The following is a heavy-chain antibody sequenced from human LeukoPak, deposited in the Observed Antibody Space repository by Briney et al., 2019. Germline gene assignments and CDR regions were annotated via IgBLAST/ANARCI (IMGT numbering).Heavy chain of an antibody. CDR3: AKLGALMKCGLDV. CDR2: IYYSGNT. J-gene: IGHJ6*02. V-gene: IGHV4-39*01. CDR1: GGSIISSSYY. Sequence: SETLSLTCTVSGGSIISSSYYWGWIRQPPGKGLEWIGSIYYSGNTYYNPSLKSRVTISVDTSKNQFSPKLSSVTAADTAVYYCAKLGALMKCGLDVWGQGTTVTVSS. D-gene: IGHD3-16*01.